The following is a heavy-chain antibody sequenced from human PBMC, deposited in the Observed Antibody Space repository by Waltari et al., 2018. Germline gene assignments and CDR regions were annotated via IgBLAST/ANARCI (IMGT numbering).Heavy chain of an antibody. CDR1: GGSISSYY. CDR3: ARDPLYCSSTSCRSYGMDV. D-gene: IGHD2-2*01. J-gene: IGHJ6*02. CDR2: IYYSGST. Sequence: QVQLQESGPGLVKPSETLSLTCTVSGGSISSYYWSWIRQPPGQGLEWIGYIYYSGSTNYNPSLKSRVTISVDTSKNQFSLKLSSVTAADTAVYYCARDPLYCSSTSCRSYGMDVWGQGTTVTVSS. V-gene: IGHV4-59*01.